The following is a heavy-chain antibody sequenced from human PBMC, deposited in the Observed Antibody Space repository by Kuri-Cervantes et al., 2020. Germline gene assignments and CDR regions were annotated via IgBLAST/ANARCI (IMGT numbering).Heavy chain of an antibody. CDR2: MNPNSGNT. J-gene: IGHJ4*02. V-gene: IGHV1-8*01. D-gene: IGHD3-22*01. CDR3: TRGRYYYDSSGYYSPFDY. Sequence: ASVKVSCKASGYTFTSYDINWVRQATGQGLEWMGWMNPNSGNTGYAQKFQGRVTMTRNTSISTAYVELSSLRSEDTAVYYCTRGRYYYDSSGYYSPFDYWGQGTLVTVSS. CDR1: GYTFTSYD.